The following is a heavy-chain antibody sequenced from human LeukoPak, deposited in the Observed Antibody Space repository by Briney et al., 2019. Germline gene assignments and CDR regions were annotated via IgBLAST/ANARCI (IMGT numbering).Heavy chain of an antibody. D-gene: IGHD3-16*01. CDR1: GFTLTSYW. J-gene: IGHJ4*02. CDR3: ARDLAYSGDS. V-gene: IGHV3-74*01. CDR2: INPDGSST. Sequence: GGSLRLSCAASGFTLTSYWMHWVRQTPGRGLLWVSRINPDGSSTSYADSVKGRFTISRDTAKNTLYLQMNSLRVEDTSVYYCARDLAYSGDSWGQGTLVTVPS.